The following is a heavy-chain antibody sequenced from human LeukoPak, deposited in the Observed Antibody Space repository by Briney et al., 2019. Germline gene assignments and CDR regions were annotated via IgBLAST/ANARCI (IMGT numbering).Heavy chain of an antibody. V-gene: IGHV4-34*01. J-gene: IGHJ4*02. D-gene: IGHD2-2*01. CDR1: GGSFSGYY. CDR2: INHSGST. CDR3: ARVYCSSTSCSSPNDY. Sequence: PSETLSLTCAVYGGSFSGYYWSWIRQPPGKGLEWIGEINHSGSTNYNPSLKSRVTISVGTSKNQFSLKLSSVTAADTAVYYCARVYCSSTSCSSPNDYWGQGTLVTASS.